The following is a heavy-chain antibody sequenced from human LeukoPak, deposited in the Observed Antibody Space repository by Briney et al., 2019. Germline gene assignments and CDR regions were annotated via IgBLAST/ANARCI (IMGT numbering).Heavy chain of an antibody. V-gene: IGHV4-59*08. D-gene: IGHD3-9*01. CDR3: ARHEPSYDILTGYYRGYYYGMDV. Sequence: SETLSLTCTVSGGSISSYYWSWIRQPPGKGLEWIGYIYYSGSTNYNPSLKSRVTISVDTSRNQFSLKLSSVTAADTAVYYCARHEPSYDILTGYYRGYYYGMDVWGQGTTVTVSS. J-gene: IGHJ6*02. CDR2: IYYSGST. CDR1: GGSISSYY.